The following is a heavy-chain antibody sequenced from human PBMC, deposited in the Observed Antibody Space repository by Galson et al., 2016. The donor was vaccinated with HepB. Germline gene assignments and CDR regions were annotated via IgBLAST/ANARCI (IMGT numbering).Heavy chain of an antibody. CDR2: INPNSGGT. J-gene: IGHJ4*02. CDR3: ARGDYDFWSGSMYYFDY. V-gene: IGHV1-2*04. Sequence: CKASGYTFTSYYIHWVRQAPGQGLEWMGWINPNSGGTNYAQRFQGWVTMTRDTSISTAYMELSRLRSDDTAVYYCARGDYDFWSGSMYYFDYWGQGTLVTVSS. CDR1: GYTFTSYY. D-gene: IGHD3-3*01.